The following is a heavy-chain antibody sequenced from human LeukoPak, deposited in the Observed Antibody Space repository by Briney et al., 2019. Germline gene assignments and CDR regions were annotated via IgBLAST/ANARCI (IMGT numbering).Heavy chain of an antibody. J-gene: IGHJ3*01. V-gene: IGHV3-23*01. Sequence: GGSLRLSCAASGFTFSSYAMSWVRQAPGKGLEWVSAISGSGGSTYYADSVKGRFTISRDNSKNTLYLQMNSLRDEDTAVYYCAKDAYSAPKYSSSWDGNAFDFWGQGTMVTVSS. CDR2: ISGSGGST. CDR3: AKDAYSAPKYSSSWDGNAFDF. CDR1: GFTFSSYA. D-gene: IGHD6-13*01.